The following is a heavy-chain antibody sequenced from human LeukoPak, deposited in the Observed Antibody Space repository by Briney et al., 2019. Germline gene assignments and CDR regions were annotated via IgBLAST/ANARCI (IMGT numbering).Heavy chain of an antibody. CDR2: TSSDLNVK. J-gene: IGHJ4*02. CDR1: GFTFRNYV. Sequence: GGSLRLSCAASGFTFRNYVIHWVRQAPGKGLEWVAVTSSDLNVKLYADSVKGRFTISRDNSKNTLYLQMNSLRAEDTAVYYCAKMGVVAARPGTFDYWGQGTLVTVSS. CDR3: AKMGVVAARPGTFDY. V-gene: IGHV3-30*18. D-gene: IGHD6-6*01.